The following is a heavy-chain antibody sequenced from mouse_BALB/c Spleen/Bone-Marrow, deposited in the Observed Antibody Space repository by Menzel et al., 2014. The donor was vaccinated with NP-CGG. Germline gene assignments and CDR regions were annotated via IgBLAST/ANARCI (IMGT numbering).Heavy chain of an antibody. CDR3: ARWANWDGFAY. D-gene: IGHD4-1*02. CDR1: GYTFTSYT. J-gene: IGHJ3*01. V-gene: IGHV1-4*01. CDR2: INPSSGYT. Sequence: VQRVESGAELARPGASVKMSCKASGYTFTSYTMHWVKQRPGQGLEWIGYINPSSGYTNYNQKFKDKATLTADKSSSTGYMQLSSLTSEDSAVYYCARWANWDGFAYWGQGTLVTVSA.